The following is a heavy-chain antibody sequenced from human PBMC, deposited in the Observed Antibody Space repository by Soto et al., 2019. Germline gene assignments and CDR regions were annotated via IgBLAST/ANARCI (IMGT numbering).Heavy chain of an antibody. J-gene: IGHJ4*01. CDR2: IYHSGST. D-gene: IGHD6-13*01. CDR1: GGSISSGGYS. CDR3: ARWTIAPHLSMSPFDP. V-gene: IGHV4-30-2*01. Sequence: KPSETLSLTCAVSGGSISSGGYSWSWMRQPPGKGLEWIGYIYHSGSTYYNPSLKSRVTISVDRSKNQFSLRLSSVTAADTAVYYWARWTIAPHLSMSPFDPWGKEPLFTVSS.